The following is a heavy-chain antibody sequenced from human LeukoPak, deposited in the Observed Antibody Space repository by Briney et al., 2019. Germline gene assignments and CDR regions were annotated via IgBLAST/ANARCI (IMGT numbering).Heavy chain of an antibody. V-gene: IGHV3-7*01. Sequence: PGGSLRLSCTASGFTFSSYWMSWVRQAPGKGLEWVANIKQDGSEKYYVDSVKGRFTISRDNAKNSLYLQMNSLRADDTAVYYCARARSASFLVDYYYYMDVWGKGTTVTVSS. CDR1: GFTFSSYW. J-gene: IGHJ6*03. CDR2: IKQDGSEK. CDR3: ARARSASFLVDYYYYMDV. D-gene: IGHD1-26*01.